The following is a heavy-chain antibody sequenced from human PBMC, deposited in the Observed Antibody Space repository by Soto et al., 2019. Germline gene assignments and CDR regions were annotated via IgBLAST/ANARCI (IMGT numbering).Heavy chain of an antibody. CDR1: GYTFSSHA. Sequence: QVQLVQSGAEVKKPGASVKVSCKASGYTFSSHAIHWVRQAPGQRLEWMGWINAGNGNTKYSQKFQGRVTITRDTSASTAYMELSSLRSEDTAVYYCARDRSASSAWYNYWGQGTLVTVSS. CDR2: INAGNGNT. D-gene: IGHD6-13*01. J-gene: IGHJ4*02. CDR3: ARDRSASSAWYNY. V-gene: IGHV1-3*01.